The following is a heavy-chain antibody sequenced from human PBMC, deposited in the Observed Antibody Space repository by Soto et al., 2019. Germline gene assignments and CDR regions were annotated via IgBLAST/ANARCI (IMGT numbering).Heavy chain of an antibody. D-gene: IGHD2-15*01. Sequence: HPGGSLRLSCVASGFTFSSYGIHWVRQAPGKWLEWVAVISYDGSNEYYADSVEGRFTTSRDNANNSLYLQMNSLRAEDTAVYYLARYTPRRRGNARDIWFEPWGQGTLVTVST. CDR1: GFTFSSYG. CDR2: ISYDGSNE. J-gene: IGHJ5*02. CDR3: ARYTPRRRGNARDIWFEP. V-gene: IGHV3-30*03.